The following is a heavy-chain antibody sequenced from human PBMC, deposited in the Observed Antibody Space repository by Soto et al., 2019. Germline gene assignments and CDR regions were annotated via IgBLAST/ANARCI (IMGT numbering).Heavy chain of an antibody. CDR2: ISAYNGNT. V-gene: IGHV1-18*01. CDR3: AVIVVPAAILMY. J-gene: IGHJ4*02. Sequence: ASVKVSWKASGYTFTSYGISWGRQAPGQGLEWMGWISAYNGNTNYAQKLQGRVTMTTDTSTSTAYMELRSLRSDDTAVYYCAVIVVPAAILMYWGQGTLVTVSS. CDR1: GYTFTSYG. D-gene: IGHD2-2*02.